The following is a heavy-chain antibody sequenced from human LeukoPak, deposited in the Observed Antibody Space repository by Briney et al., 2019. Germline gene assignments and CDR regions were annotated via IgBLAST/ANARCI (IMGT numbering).Heavy chain of an antibody. CDR2: INPNSGGT. D-gene: IGHD5-18*01. CDR3: ARSQIQLWKIDY. CDR1: GYTFTGYY. J-gene: IGHJ4*02. V-gene: IGHV1-2*06. Sequence: ASVKVSCKASGYTFTGYYMHWVRQAPGQGLEWMGRINPNSGGTNYAQKFQGRVTITADESTSTAYMELSSLRSEDTAVYYCARSQIQLWKIDYWGQGTLVTVSS.